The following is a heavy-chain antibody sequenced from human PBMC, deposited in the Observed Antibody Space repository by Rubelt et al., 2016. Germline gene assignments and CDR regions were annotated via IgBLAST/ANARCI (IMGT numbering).Heavy chain of an antibody. CDR2: VFYSGTT. Sequence: QVQLQESGPGLVKPSETLSLTCTVSGGSISPNYWSWIRQSPGKGLEWIGSVFYSGTTYYNASLKSRVTISVDTSKNQFALKLGSVTAADTAVYYCARPRLPDYYTTFDYWGQGSLVTVSS. CDR3: ARPRLPDYYTTFDY. CDR1: GGSISPNY. J-gene: IGHJ4*02. D-gene: IGHD3-9*01. V-gene: IGHV4-59*05.